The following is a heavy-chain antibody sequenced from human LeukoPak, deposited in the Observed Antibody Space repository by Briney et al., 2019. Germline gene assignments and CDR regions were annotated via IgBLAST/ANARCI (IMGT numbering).Heavy chain of an antibody. D-gene: IGHD1/OR15-1a*01. J-gene: IGHJ4*02. Sequence: QPGGSLRLSCAASGFTFSSYAMSWVRQAPGKGLEWVSAISGSGGSTYYADSVKGRFTISRDSAKNTVYLQMNSLRAEDTAVYHCARGNSVTIDYWGQGTLVTVSS. CDR2: ISGSGGST. V-gene: IGHV3-23*01. CDR3: ARGNSVTIDY. CDR1: GFTFSSYA.